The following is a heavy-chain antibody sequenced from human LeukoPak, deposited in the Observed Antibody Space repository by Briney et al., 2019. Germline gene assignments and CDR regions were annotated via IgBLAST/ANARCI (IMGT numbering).Heavy chain of an antibody. D-gene: IGHD4-17*01. CDR1: GFTFSSYW. CDR2: IKQDGSEK. V-gene: IGHV3-7*01. J-gene: IGHJ4*02. Sequence: GGSLRLSCAASGFTFSSYWMTWVRQAPGKGLEWVANIKQDGSEKYYVDSVKGRFTISRDNAKNSLYLQMNSLRAEDTAVYYCARDTGDDYGDYFFDYWGQGTLVTVSS. CDR3: ARDTGDDYGDYFFDY.